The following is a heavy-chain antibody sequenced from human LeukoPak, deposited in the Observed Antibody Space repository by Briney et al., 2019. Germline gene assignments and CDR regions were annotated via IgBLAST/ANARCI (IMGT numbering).Heavy chain of an antibody. CDR1: GGSISSYY. Sequence: SQTLSLTCTVSGGSISSYYWSWIRQPPGKGLEWIGYIYYSGSTNYNPSLKSRVTISVDTSKNQFSLKLSSVTAADTAVYYCARGEFGENDYWGQGTLVTVSS. CDR2: IYYSGST. J-gene: IGHJ4*02. V-gene: IGHV4-59*01. D-gene: IGHD3-10*01. CDR3: ARGEFGENDY.